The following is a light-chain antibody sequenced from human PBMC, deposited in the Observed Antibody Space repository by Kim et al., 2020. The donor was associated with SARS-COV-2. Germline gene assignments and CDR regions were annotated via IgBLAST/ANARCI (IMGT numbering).Light chain of an antibody. CDR3: QQYYSTPYT. CDR1: QSVLYSSNNKNY. CDR2: WAS. J-gene: IGKJ2*01. Sequence: RSTINCKSSQSVLYSSNNKNYFAWYQQKPGQPPKLLIYWASTREAGVPDRFSGSGSGTDFTLTISSLQAEDVAVYYCQQYYSTPYTFGQGTNLEF. V-gene: IGKV4-1*01.